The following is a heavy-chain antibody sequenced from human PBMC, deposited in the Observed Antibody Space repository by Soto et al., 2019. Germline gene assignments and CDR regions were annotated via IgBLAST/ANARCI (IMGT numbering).Heavy chain of an antibody. V-gene: IGHV4-34*01. D-gene: IGHD5-12*01. J-gene: IGHJ2*01. CDR1: GGSFRGYY. CDR2: INDDRNT. Sequence: QVQLQQWGAGLLKPSETLSLTCAVYGGSFRGYYWSWIRQPPGKGLEWIGEINDDRNTNYNPSLKSRVSISVDTSKKQFSLRLSSVTAADTAVYYCARESIEVASNHYWYFDLWGRGTLVTVSS. CDR3: ARESIEVASNHYWYFDL.